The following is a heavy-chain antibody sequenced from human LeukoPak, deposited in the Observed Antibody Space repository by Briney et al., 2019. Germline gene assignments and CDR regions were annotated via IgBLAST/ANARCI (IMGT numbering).Heavy chain of an antibody. CDR2: ISSSSYI. Sequence: PGGSLRLSCAASGFTFSSYSMNWVRQAPGKGLEWVASISSSSYIYYADSVEGRFTISRDNAKNSLYLQMNSLRAEDTAVYYCARGIGLHPYMDVWGKGTTVTVSS. CDR3: ARGIGLHPYMDV. V-gene: IGHV3-21*01. CDR1: GFTFSSYS. J-gene: IGHJ6*03. D-gene: IGHD2/OR15-2a*01.